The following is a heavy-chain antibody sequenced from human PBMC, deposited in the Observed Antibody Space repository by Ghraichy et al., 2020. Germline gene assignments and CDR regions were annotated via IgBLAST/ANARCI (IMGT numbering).Heavy chain of an antibody. Sequence: SQTLSLTCAISGDSVSSSNAAWNWIRQSPSRGLEWLGRTYYRSRWYNDYALSVKSRLTINPDTSKNQFSLQLNSVTPEDTAVYYCARDQPVGTPRGYFDYWGQGTLVTVSS. D-gene: IGHD7-27*01. J-gene: IGHJ4*02. CDR1: GDSVSSSNAA. V-gene: IGHV6-1*01. CDR3: ARDQPVGTPRGYFDY. CDR2: TYYRSRWYN.